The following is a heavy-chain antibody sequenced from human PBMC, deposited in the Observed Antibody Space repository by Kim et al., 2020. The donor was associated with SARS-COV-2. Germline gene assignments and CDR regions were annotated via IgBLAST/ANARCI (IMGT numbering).Heavy chain of an antibody. D-gene: IGHD1-1*01. CDR3: ANEGPGTTGFDY. V-gene: IGHV3-30*02. Sequence: YYADSVKGRFTISRDNSKNTLYLQMNSLRAEDTAVYYCANEGPGTTGFDYWGQGTLVTVSS. J-gene: IGHJ4*02.